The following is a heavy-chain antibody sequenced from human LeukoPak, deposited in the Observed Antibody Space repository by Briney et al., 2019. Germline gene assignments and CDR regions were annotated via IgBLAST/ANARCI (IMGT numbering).Heavy chain of an antibody. Sequence: GGSLRLSCAASGFTFSSYAMSWVRQAPGKGLEWVSVIYSGGSTYYADSVKGRFTISRDNSKNTLYLQMNSLRAEDTAVYYCARDTEGDTFDPWGQGTLVTVSS. CDR2: IYSGGST. CDR1: GFTFSSYA. V-gene: IGHV3-66*01. J-gene: IGHJ5*02. D-gene: IGHD1-26*01. CDR3: ARDTEGDTFDP.